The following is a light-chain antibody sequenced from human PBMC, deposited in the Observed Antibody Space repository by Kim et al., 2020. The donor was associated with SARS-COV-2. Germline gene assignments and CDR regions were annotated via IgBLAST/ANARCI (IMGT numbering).Light chain of an antibody. CDR2: DVN. CDR1: SSDVGGYKS. J-gene: IGLJ1*01. V-gene: IGLV2-14*01. Sequence: QSALTQPASVSGSPGQSITISCTGTSSDVGGYKSVSWYQQYPGKAPKLMIYDVNNRPSGVSNRFSGTKSGNTASLTIAGRQAEDEADYYCSSYTSSLAYVFGTGTKVTVL. CDR3: SSYTSSLAYV.